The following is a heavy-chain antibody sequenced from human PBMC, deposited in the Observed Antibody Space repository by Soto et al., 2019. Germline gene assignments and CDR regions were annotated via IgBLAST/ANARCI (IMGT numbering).Heavy chain of an antibody. Sequence: GESLKISCKGSGYSFTSYWISWVRQMPGKGLEWMGRIDPSDSYTNYSPSFQGHVTISADKSISTAYLQWSSLKASDTAMYYCARQLGSEMYDYYGMDVWGQGTTVTVSS. CDR2: IDPSDSYT. D-gene: IGHD3-10*01. J-gene: IGHJ6*02. CDR3: ARQLGSEMYDYYGMDV. V-gene: IGHV5-10-1*01. CDR1: GYSFTSYW.